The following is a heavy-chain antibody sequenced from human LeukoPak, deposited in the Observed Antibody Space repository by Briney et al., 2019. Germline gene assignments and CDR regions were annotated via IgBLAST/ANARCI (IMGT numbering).Heavy chain of an antibody. V-gene: IGHV1-8*01. CDR3: ARVLSGSSWYRVSYYYGMDV. CDR1: GYTFTSYD. D-gene: IGHD6-13*01. CDR2: MNPNSGNT. J-gene: IGHJ6*02. Sequence: ASVKVSCKASGYTFTSYDINWVRQATGQGLEWMGWMNPNSGNTGYAQKFQGGVTMTRNTSISTAYMELSSLRSEDTAVYYCARVLSGSSWYRVSYYYGMDVWGQGTTVTVSS.